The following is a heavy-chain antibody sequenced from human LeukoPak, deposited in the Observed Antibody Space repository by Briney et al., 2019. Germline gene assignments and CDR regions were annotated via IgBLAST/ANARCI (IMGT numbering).Heavy chain of an antibody. CDR1: GFTFSSYG. D-gene: IGHD5-18*01. Sequence: GGSLRLSCAASGFTFSSYGMSWVRQAPGKGLEWVSAISGSGGSTYYADSVKGRFTISRDNSKNTLYLQMNSLRAEDTAEYYCAKDGGYSYGHYFDYWGQGTLVTVSS. V-gene: IGHV3-23*01. J-gene: IGHJ4*02. CDR2: ISGSGGST. CDR3: AKDGGYSYGHYFDY.